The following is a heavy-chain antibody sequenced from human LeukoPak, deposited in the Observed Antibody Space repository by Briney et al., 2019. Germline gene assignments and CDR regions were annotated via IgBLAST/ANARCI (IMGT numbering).Heavy chain of an antibody. J-gene: IGHJ6*02. Sequence: GGSLRLSCAASGFTFDAYAMHWVRQAPGKGLEWVSLINKDGSATYYADSVKGRFTISRDNSRNSLYLQMNSLRSEDTALYYCATWAFYHSLDVWGQGTTVTVSS. V-gene: IGHV3-43*02. CDR1: GFTFDAYA. CDR3: ATWAFYHSLDV. D-gene: IGHD1-26*01. CDR2: INKDGSAT.